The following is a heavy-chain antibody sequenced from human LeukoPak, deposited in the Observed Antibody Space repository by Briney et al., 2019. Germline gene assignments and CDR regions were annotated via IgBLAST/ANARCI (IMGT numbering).Heavy chain of an antibody. V-gene: IGHV4-31*03. CDR3: ARDHQDPYYFDY. D-gene: IGHD2-2*01. J-gene: IGHJ4*02. CDR2: IYYSGST. Sequence: PSQTLSLTCTVSGGSISSGGYYWSWIRQHPGKGLEWIGYIYYSGSTYYNPSLKGRVTISVDTSKNQFSLKLSSVTAADTAVYYCARDHQDPYYFDYWGQGTLVTVSS. CDR1: GGSISSGGYY.